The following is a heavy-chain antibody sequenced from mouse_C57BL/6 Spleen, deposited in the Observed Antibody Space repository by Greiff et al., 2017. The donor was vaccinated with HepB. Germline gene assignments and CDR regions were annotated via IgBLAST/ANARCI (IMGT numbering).Heavy chain of an antibody. CDR3: ANYGSSYVSFAY. J-gene: IGHJ3*01. CDR2: IYPGSGST. D-gene: IGHD1-1*01. V-gene: IGHV1-55*01. CDR1: GYTFTSYW. Sequence: QVQLQQPGAELVKPGASVKMFCKASGYTFTSYWITWVKQRPGQGLEWIGDIYPGSGSTNYNEKFKSKATLTVDTSSSTAYMQLSSLTSEDSAVYYCANYGSSYVSFAYWGQGTLVTVSA.